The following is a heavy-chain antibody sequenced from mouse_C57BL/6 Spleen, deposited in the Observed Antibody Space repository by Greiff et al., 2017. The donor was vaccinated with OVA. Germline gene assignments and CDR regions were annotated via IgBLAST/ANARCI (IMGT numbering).Heavy chain of an antibody. V-gene: IGHV5-17*01. J-gene: IGHJ3*01. CDR2: ISSGSSTI. D-gene: IGHD1-1*01. Sequence: EVKLVESGGGLVKPGGSLKLSCAASGFTFSDYGMHWVRQAPEKGLEWVAYISSGSSTIYYADTVKGRFTISRDNAKNTLFLQMTSLRSEDTAMYYCARPGYYGSVGFAYWGQGTLVTVSA. CDR1: GFTFSDYG. CDR3: ARPGYYGSVGFAY.